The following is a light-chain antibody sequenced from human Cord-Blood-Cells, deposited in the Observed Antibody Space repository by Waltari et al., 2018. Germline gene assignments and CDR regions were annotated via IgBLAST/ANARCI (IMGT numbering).Light chain of an antibody. CDR3: QVWDSSSDHWV. Sequence: SYVLTQPPSVSVAPGKTARITWGGNNIGSKSVDWYQQKPGQAPVLVIYYDSDRPSGIPERFSGSNSGNTATLTISRVEAGDEADYYCQVWDSSSDHWVFGGGTKLTVL. V-gene: IGLV3-21*04. J-gene: IGLJ3*02. CDR1: NIGSKS. CDR2: YDS.